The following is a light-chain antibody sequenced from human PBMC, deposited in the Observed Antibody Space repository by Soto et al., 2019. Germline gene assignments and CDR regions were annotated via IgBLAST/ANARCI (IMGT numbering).Light chain of an antibody. V-gene: IGKV3-20*01. CDR3: QQYGSSPT. Sequence: ESVLTQSPGTLSLSPGERATLSCRASQSVSSSYLAWYQQKPGQAPRLLIYGASSRATGIPDRFSGSGSGTDFTLTISRLEPDDFAVYYCQQYGSSPTFGQGTKLEIK. J-gene: IGKJ2*01. CDR1: QSVSSSY. CDR2: GAS.